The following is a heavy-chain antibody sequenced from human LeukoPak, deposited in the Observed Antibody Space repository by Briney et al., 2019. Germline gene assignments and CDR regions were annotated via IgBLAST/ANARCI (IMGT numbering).Heavy chain of an antibody. Sequence: ASVKVSCKVSGYTLTELSMHWVRQAPGKGLEWMGGFDPEDGETIYAQKFQGRVTMTEDTSTDTAYMELSSLRAEDTAVYYCASNLLETAPYYYYGMDVWGQGTTVTVSS. CDR1: GYTLTELS. V-gene: IGHV1-24*01. D-gene: IGHD2-21*02. J-gene: IGHJ6*02. CDR2: FDPEDGET. CDR3: ASNLLETAPYYYYGMDV.